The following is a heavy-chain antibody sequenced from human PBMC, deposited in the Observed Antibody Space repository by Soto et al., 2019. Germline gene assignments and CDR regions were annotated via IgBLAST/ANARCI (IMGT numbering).Heavy chain of an antibody. Sequence: QLQLQESGPGLVKPSETLSLTCTVSGGSISSSSYYWGWIRQPPGKGLEWIGSLYYSGSTYYNPTLKSRVTIFADTSKNQFSLKLTSVTAADTAVYYCARQVTVRGDTQRYYFDYWGQGTLVTVSS. CDR3: ARQVTVRGDTQRYYFDY. D-gene: IGHD3-10*01. CDR2: LYYSGST. J-gene: IGHJ4*02. CDR1: GGSISSSSYY. V-gene: IGHV4-39*01.